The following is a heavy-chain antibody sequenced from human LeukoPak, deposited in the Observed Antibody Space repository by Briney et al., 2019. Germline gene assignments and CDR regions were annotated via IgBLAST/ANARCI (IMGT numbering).Heavy chain of an antibody. J-gene: IGHJ6*02. V-gene: IGHV4-34*01. CDR1: GFIFNNHA. CDR3: ARGRSHYYYYYGMDV. Sequence: PGGSLRLSCAGSGFIFNNHAMSWVRQPPGKGLEWIGEINHSGSTNYNPSLKSRVTISVDTSKNQFSLKLSSVTAADTAVYYCARGRSHYYYYYGMDVWGQGTTVTVSS. CDR2: INHSGST.